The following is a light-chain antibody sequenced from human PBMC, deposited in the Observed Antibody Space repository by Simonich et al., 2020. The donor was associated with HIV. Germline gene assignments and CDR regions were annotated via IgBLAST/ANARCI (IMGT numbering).Light chain of an antibody. J-gene: IGKJ2*01. V-gene: IGKV3-20*01. CDR2: GAS. CDR3: QQYGSSPPYT. CDR1: QSISSN. Sequence: EIVMTQSPATLSVSPGERATLSCRTSQSISSNLAWYQRKPGQAPRLLIYGASSRATGSPDRFSGSGSGTDFTLTISRLEPEDFAVYYCQQYGSSPPYTFGQGTKLEIK.